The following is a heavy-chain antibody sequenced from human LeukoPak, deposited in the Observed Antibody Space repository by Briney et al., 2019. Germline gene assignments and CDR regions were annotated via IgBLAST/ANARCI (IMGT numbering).Heavy chain of an antibody. Sequence: SETLSLTCPVSGGSISSYYWSWIRQPPGKGLEWIGYIYYSGSTNYNPSLRSRVTISVDTSKNQFSLKLSSVTAADTAVYYCARARKGKYFDYWGQGTLVTVSS. V-gene: IGHV4-59*01. CDR3: ARARKGKYFDY. CDR2: IYYSGST. J-gene: IGHJ4*02. CDR1: GGSISSYY. D-gene: IGHD1-14*01.